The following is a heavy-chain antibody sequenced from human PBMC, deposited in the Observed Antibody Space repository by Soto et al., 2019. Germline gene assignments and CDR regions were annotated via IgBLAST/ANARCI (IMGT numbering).Heavy chain of an antibody. J-gene: IGHJ5*02. V-gene: IGHV4-59*01. CDR1: GGSISSYY. D-gene: IGHD3-10*01. Sequence: QVQLQESGPGLVKPSETLSLTCTVSGGSISSYYWSWIRQPPGKGLEWIGYIYYSGSTNYNPSLKSRIIISVDTSKNQFSLKLSFVSAADTDVYYWARGATTMVRGVLNWFDPWGQGTLVTVSS. CDR2: IYYSGST. CDR3: ARGATTMVRGVLNWFDP.